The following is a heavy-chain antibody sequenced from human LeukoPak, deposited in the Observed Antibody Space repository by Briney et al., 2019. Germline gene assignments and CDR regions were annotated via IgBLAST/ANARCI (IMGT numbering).Heavy chain of an antibody. D-gene: IGHD3-10*01. Sequence: SVKVSCKTSGYTFTSYDLNWVRQAPGQGLEWMGGIIPIFGTANYAQKFQGRVTITADESTSTAYMELSSLRSEDTAVYYCARVVYRGENWFDPWGQGTLVTVSS. CDR1: GYTFTSYD. V-gene: IGHV1-69*13. CDR2: IIPIFGTA. J-gene: IGHJ5*02. CDR3: ARVVYRGENWFDP.